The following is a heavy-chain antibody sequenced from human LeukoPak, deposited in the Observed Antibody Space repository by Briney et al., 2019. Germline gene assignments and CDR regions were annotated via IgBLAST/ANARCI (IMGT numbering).Heavy chain of an antibody. Sequence: GSVKVSCKASGYSFTNYGISWVRQAPGQGLEGMGWISAHNGNINYAQKIQGRVTMTRDTSTSTVYMEVRSLRSDDTAVYYCASAKFYNCYNYPIAPFDVWGQGTRVTVST. CDR1: GYSFTNYG. J-gene: IGHJ3*01. V-gene: IGHV1-18*01. CDR3: ASAKFYNCYNYPIAPFDV. D-gene: IGHD5-24*01. CDR2: ISAHNGNI.